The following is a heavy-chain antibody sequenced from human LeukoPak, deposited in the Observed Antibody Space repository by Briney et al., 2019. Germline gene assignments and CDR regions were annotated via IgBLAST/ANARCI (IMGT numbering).Heavy chain of an antibody. CDR3: ARDRVVGLGIDNAFDI. D-gene: IGHD2-15*01. Sequence: ASVKVTCKASGGTFSSYAISWVRQAPGQGLEWMGGIIPVFGTANYAQKFQGRVTITADESTSTAYMELSSLRSEDTAVYYCARDRVVGLGIDNAFDIWGHGTMVTVSS. J-gene: IGHJ3*02. CDR2: IIPVFGTA. V-gene: IGHV1-69*13. CDR1: GGTFSSYA.